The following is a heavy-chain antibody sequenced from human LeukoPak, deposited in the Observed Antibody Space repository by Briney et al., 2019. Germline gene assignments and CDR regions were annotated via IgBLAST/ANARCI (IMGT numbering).Heavy chain of an antibody. Sequence: LGESLKISCKGSGYSFSSYWIGWVRQMPGKGLGWVGIIYPGDSDTRYSPSFQGQVTISADKSISTAYLQWSSLKASDTAMYYCARQVFSARDTRYFDYWGQGTLVTVSS. CDR1: GYSFSSYW. CDR2: IYPGDSDT. V-gene: IGHV5-51*01. J-gene: IGHJ4*02. CDR3: ARQVFSARDTRYFDY. D-gene: IGHD5-18*01.